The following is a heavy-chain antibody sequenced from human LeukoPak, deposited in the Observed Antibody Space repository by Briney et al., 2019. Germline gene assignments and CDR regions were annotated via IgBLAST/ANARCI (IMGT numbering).Heavy chain of an antibody. V-gene: IGHV1-2*02. D-gene: IGHD1-14*01. CDR2: INANSGVT. CDR3: ARAVSGTLGGAFDI. Sequence: ASVKVSCKASGYTFIDYFIHWMRQTPGQGLKWLGWINANSGVTRYAQKFQGRVTFTRDTAAYMELSSLKYDDTAVYYCARAVSGTLGGAFDIWGQGTAVTVSS. J-gene: IGHJ3*02. CDR1: GYTFIDYF.